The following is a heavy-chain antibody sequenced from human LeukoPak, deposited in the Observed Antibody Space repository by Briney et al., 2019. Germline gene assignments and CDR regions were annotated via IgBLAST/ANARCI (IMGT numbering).Heavy chain of an antibody. CDR1: GFTFSSYE. J-gene: IGHJ3*02. CDR3: ARERAGEDAFDI. CDR2: ISSSGTII. Sequence: GGSLRLSCAASGFTFSSYEMNWVRQAPGRGLEWVSYISSSGTIIYYADSVKGRLTISRDNAKNSLYLQINSLRAEDTAVYYCARERAGEDAFDIWGQGTMVTVSS. V-gene: IGHV3-48*03. D-gene: IGHD7-27*01.